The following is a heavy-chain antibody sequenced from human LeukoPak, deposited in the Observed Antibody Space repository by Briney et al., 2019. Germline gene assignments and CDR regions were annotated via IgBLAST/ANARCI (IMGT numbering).Heavy chain of an antibody. J-gene: IGHJ3*02. V-gene: IGHV4-61*02. Sequence: PSETLSLTCTVSGGSISSGSYYWSWIRQPAGKGLEWIGRIYTSGSTNYNPSLKSRVTISVDTSKNQFSLKLSSVTAADTAVYYCARENDILTGYYFAFDIWGQGKWSPSLQ. CDR2: IYTSGST. CDR1: GGSISSGSYY. CDR3: ARENDILTGYYFAFDI. D-gene: IGHD3-9*01.